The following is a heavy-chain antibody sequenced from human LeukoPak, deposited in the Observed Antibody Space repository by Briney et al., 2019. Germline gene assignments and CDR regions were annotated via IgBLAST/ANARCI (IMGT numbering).Heavy chain of an antibody. CDR3: ATYAGSSSKYFQN. CDR1: GYSFPSNW. D-gene: IGHD3-10*01. J-gene: IGHJ1*01. Sequence: GESLKISCKGSGYSFPSNWISWVRQMPGKGLEWMGIIYPGDSDTRYSPSFQGQVTISADKSISTAYLHWSRLKASDTAIYYCATYAGSSSKYFQNWGQGTLVTVSS. CDR2: IYPGDSDT. V-gene: IGHV5-51*01.